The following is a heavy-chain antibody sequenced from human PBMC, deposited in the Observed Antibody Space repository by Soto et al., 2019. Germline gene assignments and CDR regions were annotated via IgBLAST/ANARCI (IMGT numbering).Heavy chain of an antibody. CDR3: ARACNYGTGDY. J-gene: IGHJ4*02. Sequence: QVQLVQSGAEEKKPGASVKVSCKASGYIFTSYAMQWVRQAPGQRLEWMGWINAGNGNTKYSQKFQGRVTITRDTSASTAYRELSSLRFEDTAVYYCARACNYGTGDYWGQGTLVTVSS. CDR1: GYIFTSYA. V-gene: IGHV1-3*05. CDR2: INAGNGNT. D-gene: IGHD3-10*01.